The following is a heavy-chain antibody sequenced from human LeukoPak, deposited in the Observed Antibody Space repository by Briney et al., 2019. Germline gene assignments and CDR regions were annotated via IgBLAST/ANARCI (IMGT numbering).Heavy chain of an antibody. CDR2: IYSDGIGT. V-gene: IGHV3-74*01. CDR3: AREGGSYSNYFDY. D-gene: IGHD1-26*01. Sequence: TGGSLRLSCAASGFTFSSYWMHWVRQAPGKGLVWVSRIYSDGIGTSYADSVKGRFTISRDNAKNTLYLQMNSLKAEDTAIYYCAREGGSYSNYFDYWGQGTLVTVSS. CDR1: GFTFSSYW. J-gene: IGHJ4*02.